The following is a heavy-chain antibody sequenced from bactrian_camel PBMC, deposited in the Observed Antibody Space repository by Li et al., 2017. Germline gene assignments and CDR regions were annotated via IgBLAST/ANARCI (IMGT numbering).Heavy chain of an antibody. Sequence: VQLVESGGGLVQPGGSLRLSCAASGFTFSRYSLSWVRQAAGKGLEWVSLITSDGSSTYYADSVKGRFTISRDNAKNTLYLEMNNLKPDDTAVYYCAAEENILPYTYCSGFALPDFGYWGRGTQVTVS. CDR2: ITSDGSST. CDR3: AAEENILPYTYCSGFALPDFGY. V-gene: IGHV3S40*01. J-gene: IGHJ6*01. CDR1: GFTFSRYS. D-gene: IGHD3*01.